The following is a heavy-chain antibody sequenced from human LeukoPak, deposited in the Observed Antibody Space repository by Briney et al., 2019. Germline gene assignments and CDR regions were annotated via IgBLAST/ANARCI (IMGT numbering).Heavy chain of an antibody. D-gene: IGHD5-18*01. J-gene: IGHJ4*02. Sequence: GGSLRLSCAASGFTFDDYGMSWVRQAPGKGLEWVSGINWNGGSTGYADSVKGRFTISRDNSKNTLYLQMNSLRVEDTAVYYCANDLGWIQLNLGRGQGTLVTVSS. V-gene: IGHV3-20*04. CDR2: INWNGGST. CDR3: ANDLGWIQLNLG. CDR1: GFTFDDYG.